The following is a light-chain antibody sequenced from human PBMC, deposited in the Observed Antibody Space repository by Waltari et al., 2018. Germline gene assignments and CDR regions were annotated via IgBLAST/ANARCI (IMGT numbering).Light chain of an antibody. CDR3: QQGNSNPYS. CDR1: QGISSY. Sequence: DIQMSQSPSSLSASVGARVTITCRASQGISSYLNWYQQKPGKAPKLLIYYANTLATGVPSRFSGGGSGTEFILTISSLQPEDIATYYCQQGNSNPYSFGQGTKVEIK. V-gene: IGKV1-9*01. J-gene: IGKJ2*03. CDR2: YAN.